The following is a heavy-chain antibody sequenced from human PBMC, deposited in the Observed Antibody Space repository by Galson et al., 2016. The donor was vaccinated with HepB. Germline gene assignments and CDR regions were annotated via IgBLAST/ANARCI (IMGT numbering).Heavy chain of an antibody. V-gene: IGHV4-39*07. CDR1: GGSISSSSYY. Sequence: SETLSLTCTVSGGSISSSSYYWDWIRQPPGKGLEWIGSIYYSGSTYSNPSLKSRVTISVDTAKNQFSLKLSSVTAADTAVYYCARLGGYSYGYSDYWGQGTLVTVSS. CDR3: ARLGGYSYGYSDY. J-gene: IGHJ4*02. D-gene: IGHD5-18*01. CDR2: IYYSGST.